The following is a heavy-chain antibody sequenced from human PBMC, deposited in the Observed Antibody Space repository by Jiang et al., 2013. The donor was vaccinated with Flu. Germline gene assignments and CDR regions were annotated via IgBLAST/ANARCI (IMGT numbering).Heavy chain of an antibody. CDR2: ISDRGST. CDR3: ARAQQSAYYYAMDV. J-gene: IGHJ6*02. V-gene: IGHV4-31*03. D-gene: IGHD6-13*01. Sequence: TVSGGSISSGGNYWTWIRQHPEKGLEWIGYISDRGSTYYNPSLKSRLNMSADTSKNQFSLKLSSVTAADTAVYYCARAQQSAYYYAMDVWGQGTTVTVSS. CDR1: GGSISSGGNY.